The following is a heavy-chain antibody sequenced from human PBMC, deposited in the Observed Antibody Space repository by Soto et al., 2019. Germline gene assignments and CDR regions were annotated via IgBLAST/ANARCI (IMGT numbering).Heavy chain of an antibody. Sequence: QVQLQESGPGLVKPSETLSLTCTVSGGSVSSGSYYWSWIRQPPGKGLEWIGYIYYSGSTNYNPSLKSRVTISVDTSKSQFSLKLSSVTAADTAVYYCARGSVPIDYWGQGTLVTVSS. J-gene: IGHJ4*02. CDR3: ARGSVPIDY. CDR2: IYYSGST. V-gene: IGHV4-61*01. CDR1: GGSVSSGSYY.